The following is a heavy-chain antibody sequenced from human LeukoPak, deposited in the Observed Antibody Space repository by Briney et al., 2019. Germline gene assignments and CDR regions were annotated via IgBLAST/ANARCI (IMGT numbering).Heavy chain of an antibody. V-gene: IGHV3-21*01. D-gene: IGHD4-17*01. CDR2: ISSSSSYI. J-gene: IGHJ5*02. Sequence: GGSLRLSCAASGFTFSSYSMNWVRQAPGKGLEWVSSISSSSSYIYYADSVEGRFTISRDNAKNSLYLQMNSLRAEDTAVYYCASPGHYGDYHWGQGTLVTVSS. CDR3: ASPGHYGDYH. CDR1: GFTFSSYS.